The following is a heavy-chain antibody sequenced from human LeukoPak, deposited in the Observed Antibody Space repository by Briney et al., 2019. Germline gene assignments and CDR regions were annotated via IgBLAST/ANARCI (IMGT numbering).Heavy chain of an antibody. V-gene: IGHV3-48*04. CDR3: AQREAFTSS. D-gene: IGHD3-3*01. Sequence: QPGGSLRLSCAASGFTFSSYGMHWVRQAPGKGLEWVSYISSGGNTIYYADSVKGRFTISRDNAKNSLYLQLNSLRAEDTAVYYCAQREAFTSSWGQGTLVAVSS. CDR2: ISSGGNTI. J-gene: IGHJ1*01. CDR1: GFTFSSYG.